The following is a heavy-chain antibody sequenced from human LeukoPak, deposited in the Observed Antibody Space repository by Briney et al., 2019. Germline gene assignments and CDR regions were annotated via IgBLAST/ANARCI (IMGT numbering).Heavy chain of an antibody. CDR2: INPSGGST. D-gene: IGHD2-2*01. Sequence: ASVKVSCKASGYTFTSYYMHWVRQAPGQGLEWMGIINPSGGSTSYAQKFQGRVTMTRDTSTSTVYMELSSLTSDDTAVYYCARDPAEEVVGIDYWGQGTLVTVSS. V-gene: IGHV1-46*01. CDR1: GYTFTSYY. J-gene: IGHJ4*02. CDR3: ARDPAEEVVGIDY.